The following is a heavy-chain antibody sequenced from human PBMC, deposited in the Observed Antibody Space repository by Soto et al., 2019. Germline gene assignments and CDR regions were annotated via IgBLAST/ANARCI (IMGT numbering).Heavy chain of an antibody. Sequence: PGGSLRLSCSASGFSFSTYGMHWVRQAPGKGLEYVSVISSNGGSTNYADSVKGRFTISRDNSKNTLYLQMSSLRAEDTAVYYCVKDFSSWSLYFDYWGQGTLVTVSS. CDR1: GFSFSTYG. D-gene: IGHD6-13*01. CDR2: ISSNGGST. CDR3: VKDFSSWSLYFDY. V-gene: IGHV3-64D*06. J-gene: IGHJ4*02.